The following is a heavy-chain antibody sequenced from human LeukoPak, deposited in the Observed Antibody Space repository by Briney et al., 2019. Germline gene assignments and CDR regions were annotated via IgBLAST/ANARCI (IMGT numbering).Heavy chain of an antibody. CDR2: IRYDGSNK. V-gene: IGHV3-30*02. CDR1: GFTFSSYG. Sequence: GGSLRLSCAASGFTFSSYGMHWVRQAPGKGLEWVAFIRYDGSNKYYADSVKGRFTISRDNSKNTLYLQMNSLRAEDTAVYYCAKIWAVDYDFWSGYYPFDYWGQGTLATVSS. D-gene: IGHD3-3*01. CDR3: AKIWAVDYDFWSGYYPFDY. J-gene: IGHJ4*02.